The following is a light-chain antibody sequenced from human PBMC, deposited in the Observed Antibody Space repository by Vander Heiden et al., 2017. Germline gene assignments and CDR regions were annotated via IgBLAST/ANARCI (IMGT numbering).Light chain of an antibody. CDR1: QNLGNK. Sequence: EIVMTQSPDTLSVSPGEGATLSCRPSQNLGNKLAWYQQKPGQAPRLLIYDGSTRATGTPARFSGTGSGTEFTLTISNLQSEDFAIYYCQQYDNWPPLTFGGGTKVDIK. J-gene: IGKJ4*01. V-gene: IGKV3-15*01. CDR2: DGS. CDR3: QQYDNWPPLT.